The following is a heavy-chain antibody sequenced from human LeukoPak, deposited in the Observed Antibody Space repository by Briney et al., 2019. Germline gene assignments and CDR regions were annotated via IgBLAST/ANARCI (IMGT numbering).Heavy chain of an antibody. CDR2: LKQDGSEK. Sequence: GESLRLSCSASGFPFSSYWMSWVRQPPGKGLEWVANLKQDGSEKYYVDSVKGRFTISRDNAKNSLYLQMNSLRAEDTAVYYCARGYGSGWYDYWGQGTLVTVSS. D-gene: IGHD6-19*01. CDR3: ARGYGSGWYDY. J-gene: IGHJ4*02. V-gene: IGHV3-7*05. CDR1: GFPFSSYW.